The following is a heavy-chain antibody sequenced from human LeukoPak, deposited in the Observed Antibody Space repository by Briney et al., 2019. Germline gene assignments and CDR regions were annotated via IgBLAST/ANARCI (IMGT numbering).Heavy chain of an antibody. J-gene: IGHJ4*02. D-gene: IGHD3-22*01. CDR3: VTLLGIYNVSSLFLDPHFDS. V-gene: IGHV3-30-3*01. Sequence: GGSLRLSCAASRFTFSSYTMHWVRQAPGKGLEWVAMISHDGNNKNYADSVKGRFTVSRDNSKNTLYLQMNSLRVEDTAVYYCVTLLGIYNVSSLFLDPHFDSWGQGPLVTVSS. CDR1: RFTFSSYT. CDR2: ISHDGNNK.